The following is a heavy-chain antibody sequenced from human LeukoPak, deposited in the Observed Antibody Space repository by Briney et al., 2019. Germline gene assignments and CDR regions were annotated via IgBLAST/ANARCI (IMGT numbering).Heavy chain of an antibody. D-gene: IGHD3-22*01. Sequence: GASVKVSCKASGYAFTSYYMHWVRQAPGQGLEWMGIINPSGGSTSYAQKFQGRVTMTRDTSTSTVYVELSSLRSEDTAVYYCARDPSGHYDSSGFNINYYFDYWGQGTLVTVSS. CDR2: INPSGGST. CDR3: ARDPSGHYDSSGFNINYYFDY. CDR1: GYAFTSYY. J-gene: IGHJ4*02. V-gene: IGHV1-46*01.